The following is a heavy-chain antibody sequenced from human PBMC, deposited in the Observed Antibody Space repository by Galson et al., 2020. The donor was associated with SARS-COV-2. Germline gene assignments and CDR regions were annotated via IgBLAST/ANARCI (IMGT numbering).Heavy chain of an antibody. V-gene: IGHV3-21*01. CDR1: GFTFSSYS. CDR2: ISSSSSYI. J-gene: IGHJ6*02. Sequence: GGSLRLSCAASGFTFSSYSMNWVRQAPGKGLEWVSSISSSSSYIYYADSVKGRFTISRDNAKNSLYLQMNSLRAEDTAVYYCARDTRYYYYYYGMDVWGQGTTVTVSS. CDR3: ARDTRYYYYYYGMDV.